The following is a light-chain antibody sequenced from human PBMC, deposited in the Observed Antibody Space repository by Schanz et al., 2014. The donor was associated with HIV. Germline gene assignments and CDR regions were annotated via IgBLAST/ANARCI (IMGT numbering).Light chain of an antibody. J-gene: IGLJ2*01. Sequence: QSALTQPPSVSGAPGQRVTISCTGTRSNIGTGFDVHWYQLLPGTAPKVLIFANTHRPSGVPDRFSGSKSGTSASLAITGLQAEDEADYYCQSFDSSLSAVVFGGGTKVTVL. V-gene: IGLV1-40*01. CDR1: RSNIGTGFD. CDR3: QSFDSSLSAVV. CDR2: ANT.